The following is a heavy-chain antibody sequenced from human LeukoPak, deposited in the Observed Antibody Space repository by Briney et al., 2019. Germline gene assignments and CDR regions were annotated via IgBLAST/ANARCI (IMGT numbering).Heavy chain of an antibody. J-gene: IGHJ4*02. D-gene: IGHD3-9*01. CDR3: ALYLNQDIVAGYYPFDY. Sequence: SVKVSCKASGGTFSSYAISWVRQAPGQGLEWMGGSIPIFGTANYAQKFEGRVTITADDSTSTAYMELSSLRSEDTAVYYCALYLNQDIVAGYYPFDYWGQGTLVTVSS. V-gene: IGHV1-69*13. CDR1: GGTFSSYA. CDR2: SIPIFGTA.